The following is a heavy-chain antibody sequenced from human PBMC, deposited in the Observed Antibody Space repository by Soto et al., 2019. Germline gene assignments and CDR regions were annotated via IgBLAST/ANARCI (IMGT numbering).Heavy chain of an antibody. CDR2: ISYDGSNK. V-gene: IGHV3-30-3*01. J-gene: IGHJ5*02. D-gene: IGHD2-2*01. CDR3: ARAGCSSTSCPPGP. CDR1: GFTFSSYA. Sequence: SGGSLRLSCAASGFTFSSYAMHWVRQAPGKGLEWVAVISYDGSNKYYADSVKGRFTISRDNSKNTLYLQMNSLRAEDTAVYYCARAGCSSTSCPPGPWGQGTLVTVSS.